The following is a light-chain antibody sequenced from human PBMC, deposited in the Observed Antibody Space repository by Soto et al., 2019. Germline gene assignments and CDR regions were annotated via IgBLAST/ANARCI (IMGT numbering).Light chain of an antibody. CDR2: GAS. V-gene: IGKV3-20*01. Sequence: EIVCTPSPSTLSSSAGERATLSFSPSQSVRGNYLAWYQQKPGQAPRLLISGASSRATGIPDRFSGSGSGTDFTLTISRLEPEDFAVYYCQQYGSSTITFGQGTRLEIK. CDR3: QQYGSSTIT. J-gene: IGKJ5*01. CDR1: QSVRGNY.